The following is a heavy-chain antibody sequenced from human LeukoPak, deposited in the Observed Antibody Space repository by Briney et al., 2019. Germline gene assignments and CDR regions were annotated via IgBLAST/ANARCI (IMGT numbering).Heavy chain of an antibody. CDR3: ASSLTPGDGYNSRPFDY. J-gene: IGHJ4*02. V-gene: IGHV3-21*05. Sequence: GGSLRLSCAASGFTLSSYSMNWVRQAPGKGLEWVSYISSRSSYTKYADSVKGRFTISRDNAKNSLHLQMNSLRAEDTAVYYCASSLTPGDGYNSRPFDYWGQGTLVTVSS. CDR1: GFTLSSYS. D-gene: IGHD5-24*01. CDR2: ISSRSSYT.